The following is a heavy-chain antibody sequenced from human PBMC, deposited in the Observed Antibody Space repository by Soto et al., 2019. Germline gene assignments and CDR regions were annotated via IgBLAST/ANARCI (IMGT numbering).Heavy chain of an antibody. CDR1: GGSFIGYY. CDR2: INHSGST. D-gene: IGHD5-18*01. Sequence: SETLSITCAVYGGSFIGYYWSWIRQPPGKGLEWIVEINHSGSTNYNPSLKSRVTISVDTSKNQFSLKLSSVTAADTAVYYCARGRYSYGSFYYYGMDVWGQGTTVTVSS. V-gene: IGHV4-34*01. CDR3: ARGRYSYGSFYYYGMDV. J-gene: IGHJ6*02.